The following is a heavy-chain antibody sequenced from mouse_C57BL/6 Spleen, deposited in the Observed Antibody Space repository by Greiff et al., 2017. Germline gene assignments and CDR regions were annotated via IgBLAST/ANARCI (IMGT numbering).Heavy chain of an antibody. CDR2: IYPGDGDT. V-gene: IGHV1-80*01. Sequence: VQLQQSGAELVKPGASVKISCKASGYAFSSYWMNWVKQRPGKGLEWIGQIYPGDGDTNYNGKCKGKATLTADKSSSPAYMQLSSLTSEDAAVYFCAKDGSSCDWGQGTLVTVSA. J-gene: IGHJ3*01. D-gene: IGHD1-1*01. CDR1: GYAFSSYW. CDR3: AKDGSSCD.